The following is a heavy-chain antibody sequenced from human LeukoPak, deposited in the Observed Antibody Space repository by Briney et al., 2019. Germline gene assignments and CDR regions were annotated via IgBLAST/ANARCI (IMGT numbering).Heavy chain of an antibody. V-gene: IGHV5-51*01. CDR2: ISPGDSDT. J-gene: IGHJ4*02. Sequence: GESLKISCKGSGYSFTSHWIGWVRQMPGKGLEWMGIISPGDSDTRYSPSFQGQVTVSAGRSISTAYLQWSSLKASDTAMYYCARPLCSGGSCYIDYWGQGTLVTVSS. CDR3: ARPLCSGGSCYIDY. D-gene: IGHD2-15*01. CDR1: GYSFTSHW.